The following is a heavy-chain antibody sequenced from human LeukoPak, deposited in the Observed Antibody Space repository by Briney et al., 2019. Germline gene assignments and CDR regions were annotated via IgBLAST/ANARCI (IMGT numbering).Heavy chain of an antibody. D-gene: IGHD1-7*01. V-gene: IGHV3-20*04. Sequence: PGGSLRLSCAASGFTFDDYGMSWVRQAPGKGLEWVSGINWNGGSTGYAYSVKGRFTISRDNAKNSLYLQMNSLRAEDTALYYCARGQTTTLGYYYYYGMDVWGQGTTVTVSS. CDR1: GFTFDDYG. CDR2: INWNGGST. J-gene: IGHJ6*02. CDR3: ARGQTTTLGYYYYYGMDV.